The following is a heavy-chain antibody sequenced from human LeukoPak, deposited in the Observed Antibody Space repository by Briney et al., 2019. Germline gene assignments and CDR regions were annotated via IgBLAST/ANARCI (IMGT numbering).Heavy chain of an antibody. V-gene: IGHV3-13*01. CDR2: IGTAGEV. CDR1: GFTFRSYD. CDR3: ARAAYSSTWYSRYFDL. D-gene: IGHD6-13*01. Sequence: GGSLRLSCTASGFTFRSYDMHWVRQATGKGLEWVSGIGTAGEVYYPGSVKGRFTISRENAKNSLYLQMNSLRAGDTAVYYCARAAYSSTWYSRYFDLWGRGTLVTVSS. J-gene: IGHJ2*01.